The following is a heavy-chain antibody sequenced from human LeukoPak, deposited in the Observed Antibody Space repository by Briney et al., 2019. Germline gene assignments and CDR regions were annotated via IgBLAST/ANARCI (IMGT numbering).Heavy chain of an antibody. Sequence: SQTLSLTCAISGDSVSGNTIAWNWIRQSPSRGLEWLGRTYYRSKWYYDYAVSVKSRITIIPDTSRNQFSLQLNSVTPEDTAVYYCARQGSYYSGGPFEYWGQGTLVTVSS. D-gene: IGHD1-26*01. CDR2: TYYRSKWYY. CDR1: GDSVSGNTIA. V-gene: IGHV6-1*01. J-gene: IGHJ4*02. CDR3: ARQGSYYSGGPFEY.